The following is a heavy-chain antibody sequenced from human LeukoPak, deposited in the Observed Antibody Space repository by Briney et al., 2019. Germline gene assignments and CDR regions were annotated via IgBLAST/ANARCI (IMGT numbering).Heavy chain of an antibody. V-gene: IGHV3-11*01. J-gene: IGHJ6*03. Sequence: GGSLRLSCAASGFTFSDYYMSWIRHAPGKGLEWVSYISSSGSTIYYADSVKGRFTISRDNAKNSLYLQMNSLRAEDTAMYYCARPEVVAGTYYYYYYMDVWGKGTTVTVSS. D-gene: IGHD2-15*01. CDR1: GFTFSDYY. CDR3: ARPEVVAGTYYYYYYMDV. CDR2: ISSSGSTI.